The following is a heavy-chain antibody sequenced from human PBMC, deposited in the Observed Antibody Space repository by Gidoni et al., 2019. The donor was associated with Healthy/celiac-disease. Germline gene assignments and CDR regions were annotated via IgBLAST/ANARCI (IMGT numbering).Heavy chain of an antibody. CDR3: AKDLGYCSSTSCYTRGYYYYGMDV. CDR1: GFTFSSYA. Sequence: QVQLVESGGGVVKPGRSLRLSCAASGFTFSSYAVQWVRQAPGKGLEWVAVISYDGSNKYYADSVKGRFTISRDNSKNTLYLQMNSLRAEDTAVYYCAKDLGYCSSTSCYTRGYYYYGMDVWGQGTTVTVSS. J-gene: IGHJ6*02. V-gene: IGHV3-30*18. CDR2: ISYDGSNK. D-gene: IGHD2-2*01.